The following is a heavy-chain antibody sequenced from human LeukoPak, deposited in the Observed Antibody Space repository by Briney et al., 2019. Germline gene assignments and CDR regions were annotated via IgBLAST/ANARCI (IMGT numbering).Heavy chain of an antibody. CDR3: AIDVFQASPFDY. CDR2: ISSSSSYI. D-gene: IGHD2-21*01. CDR1: GFTFSSYS. Sequence: GGSLRLSCAASGFTFSSYSMNWVRQAPGKGLEWVSSISSSSSYIYYADSVKGRFTISRDNAKNSLYLQVNSLRAEDTAVYYCAIDVFQASPFDYWGQGTLVTVSS. J-gene: IGHJ4*02. V-gene: IGHV3-21*01.